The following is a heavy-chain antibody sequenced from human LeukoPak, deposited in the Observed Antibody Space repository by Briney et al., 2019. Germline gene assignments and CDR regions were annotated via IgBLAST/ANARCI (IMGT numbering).Heavy chain of an antibody. Sequence: ASVKVSCKASGFTFTTYGITWVRQAPGQGLEWMGWITAFNGNTDSAQKFQDRLTMTTDASTNTAYMELRSLRSDDTAVYYCARSYYDSSGKRRLDYWGQGTLVTVSS. J-gene: IGHJ4*02. D-gene: IGHD3-22*01. CDR1: GFTFTTYG. CDR2: ITAFNGNT. CDR3: ARSYYDSSGKRRLDY. V-gene: IGHV1-18*01.